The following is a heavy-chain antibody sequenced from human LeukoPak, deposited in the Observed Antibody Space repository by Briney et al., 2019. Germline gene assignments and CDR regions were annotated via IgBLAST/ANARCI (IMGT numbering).Heavy chain of an antibody. CDR1: GGTFSSYA. D-gene: IGHD1-26*01. V-gene: IGHV1-69*05. CDR3: ARDLSGSGSP. CDR2: IIPIFGTA. Sequence: SVKVSCKASGGTFSSYAISWVRQAPGQGLEWMGRIIPIFGTANYAQKLQGRVTITTDESTSTAYMELSSLRSEDTAVYYCARDLSGSGSPWGQGTLVTVSS. J-gene: IGHJ5*02.